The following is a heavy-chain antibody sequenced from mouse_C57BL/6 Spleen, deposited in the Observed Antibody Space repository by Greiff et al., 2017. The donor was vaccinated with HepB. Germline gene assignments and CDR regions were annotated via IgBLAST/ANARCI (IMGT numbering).Heavy chain of an antibody. CDR2: IYPRDGST. CDR1: GYTFTSYD. CDR3: ARSPSYGYDGFAY. J-gene: IGHJ3*01. V-gene: IGHV1-85*01. Sequence: VQLVESGPELVKPGASVKLSYKASGYTFTSYDINWVKQRPGQGLEWIGWIYPRDGSTKYNEKFKGKATLTVDTSSSTAYMELHSLTSEDSAVYFCARSPSYGYDGFAYWGQGTLVTVSA. D-gene: IGHD2-9*01.